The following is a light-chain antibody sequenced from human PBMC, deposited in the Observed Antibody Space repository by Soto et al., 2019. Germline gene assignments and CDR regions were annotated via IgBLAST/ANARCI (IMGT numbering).Light chain of an antibody. V-gene: IGKV1-12*01. CDR3: QQADSVPCT. CDR1: QGVSSW. J-gene: IGKJ3*01. CDR2: AAS. Sequence: DIQMTQSPSSVSASVGDRVTITCRASQGVSSWVAWYQLKPGKAPNLLIYAASSLQSGVPSRFSASGSGTDFTLTIISLLPEDFANYYCQQADSVPCTFGPGTTVDI.